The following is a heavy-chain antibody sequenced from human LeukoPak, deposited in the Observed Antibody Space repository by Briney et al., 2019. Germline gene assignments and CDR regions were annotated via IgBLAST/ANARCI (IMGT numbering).Heavy chain of an antibody. CDR2: ISSSSSYI. J-gene: IGHJ4*02. D-gene: IGHD6-19*01. V-gene: IGHV3-21*01. CDR1: GFTFSYYS. Sequence: GGSLRLSCAASGFTFSYYSMNWVRQAPGKGLEWVSSISSSSSYIYYADSVKGRFTISRDNAKNSLYLQMNSLRAEDTAVYYCARDQVRRPITVAGIINSFDYWGQGTLVTVSS. CDR3: ARDQVRRPITVAGIINSFDY.